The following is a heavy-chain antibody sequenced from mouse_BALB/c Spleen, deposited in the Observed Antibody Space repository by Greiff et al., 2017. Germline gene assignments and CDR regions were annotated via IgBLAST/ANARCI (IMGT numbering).Heavy chain of an antibody. D-gene: IGHD4-1*01. CDR1: GFTFSSFG. J-gene: IGHJ4*01. Sequence: EVQRVESGGDLVQPGGSRKLSCAASGFTFSSFGMHWVRQAPEKGLEWVAYISSGSSTIYYADTVKGRFTISRDNPKNTLFLQMTSLRSEDTAMYYCARMGRDYAMDYWGQGTSVTVSS. V-gene: IGHV5-17*02. CDR3: ARMGRDYAMDY. CDR2: ISSGSSTI.